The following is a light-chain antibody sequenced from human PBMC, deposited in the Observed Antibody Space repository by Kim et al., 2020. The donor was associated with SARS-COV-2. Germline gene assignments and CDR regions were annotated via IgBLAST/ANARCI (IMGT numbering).Light chain of an antibody. CDR1: SRDVGSYNL. V-gene: IGLV2-23*02. J-gene: IGLJ1*01. CDR2: EVS. Sequence: SITTSCTGTSRDVGSYNLVSWYQQHPGKAPKLMIYEVSKRPSGVSNRFSGSKSGNTASLTISGLQAEDEADYYCCSYAGSSTFYVFGTGTKVTVL. CDR3: CSYAGSSTFYV.